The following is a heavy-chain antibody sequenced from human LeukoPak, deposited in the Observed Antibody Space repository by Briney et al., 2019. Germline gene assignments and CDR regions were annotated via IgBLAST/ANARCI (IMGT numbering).Heavy chain of an antibody. D-gene: IGHD1-1*01. Sequence: GESLKISXKGSGYSFNTYWIAWVRQVPGKGLECLGIIYPADSDTIYSPSFQGQVTISADKSITTAYLQWSSLKASDTAIYYCARRDWNGQYYFDYWGQGTLVIVSS. CDR2: IYPADSDT. CDR1: GYSFNTYW. CDR3: ARRDWNGQYYFDY. V-gene: IGHV5-51*01. J-gene: IGHJ4*02.